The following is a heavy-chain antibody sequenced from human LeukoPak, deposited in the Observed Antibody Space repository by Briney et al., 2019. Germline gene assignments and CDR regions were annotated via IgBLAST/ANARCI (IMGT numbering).Heavy chain of an antibody. Sequence: PGGSLRLSCAASAFTFRSYSMSWVRQAGGKGLEWVSAISGSGGSTYYADSVKGRFTISRDNSKNTLHLQMSSLRAEDTAVYYCAKPKDNSLYCFDYWGQGTLVTVSS. CDR1: AFTFRSYS. D-gene: IGHD1-20*01. CDR3: AKPKDNSLYCFDY. CDR2: ISGSGGST. J-gene: IGHJ4*02. V-gene: IGHV3-23*01.